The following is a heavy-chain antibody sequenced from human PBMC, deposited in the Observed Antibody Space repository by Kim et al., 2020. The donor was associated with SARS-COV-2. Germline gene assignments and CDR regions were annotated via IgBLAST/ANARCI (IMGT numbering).Heavy chain of an antibody. CDR2: IKSKTDGGTT. J-gene: IGHJ6*02. CDR1: GFTFSNAW. D-gene: IGHD2-2*01. V-gene: IGHV3-15*01. Sequence: GGSLRLSCAASGFTFSNAWMSWVRQAPGKGLEWVGRIKSKTDGGTTDYAAPVKGRFTISRDDSKNTLYLQMNSLKTEDTAVYYCTVPTKYCSSTSCFRFYYYYGMDVWGQGTTVTVSS. CDR3: TVPTKYCSSTSCFRFYYYYGMDV.